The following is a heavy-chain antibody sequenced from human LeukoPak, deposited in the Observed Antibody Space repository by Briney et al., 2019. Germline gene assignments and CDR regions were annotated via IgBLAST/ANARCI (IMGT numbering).Heavy chain of an antibody. J-gene: IGHJ4*02. V-gene: IGHV3-30-3*01. CDR2: ISYDGSNK. CDR3: ARDSDAPVDY. CDR1: GFTFSSYA. Sequence: GRSLRLSCAASGFTFSSYAMHWVRQAPGKGLEWVAVISYDGSNKYYADSVKGRFTISRDNSKNTLYLQMNSLRAEDTAVYYCARDSDAPVDYWGQGTLVTVSS.